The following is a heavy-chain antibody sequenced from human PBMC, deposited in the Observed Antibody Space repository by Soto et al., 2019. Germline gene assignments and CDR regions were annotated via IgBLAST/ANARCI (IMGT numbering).Heavy chain of an antibody. J-gene: IGHJ3*02. CDR3: AKDKVPIAARWSAFDI. D-gene: IGHD6-6*01. Sequence: GGSLRLSCAASGFTFDDYAMHWVRQAPGKGLEWVSGISWNSGSIGYADSVKGRFTISRDNAKNSLYLQMNSLRAEDTALYYCAKDKVPIAARWSAFDIWGQGTMVTVSS. CDR1: GFTFDDYA. V-gene: IGHV3-9*01. CDR2: ISWNSGSI.